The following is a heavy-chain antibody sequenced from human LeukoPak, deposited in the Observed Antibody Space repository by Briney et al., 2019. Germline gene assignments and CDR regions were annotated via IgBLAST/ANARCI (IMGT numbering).Heavy chain of an antibody. CDR2: ISVTSHNT. J-gene: IGHJ4*02. V-gene: IGHV3-23*01. D-gene: IGHD5-12*01. CDR3: VRGGHDHGNFGY. Sequence: PGGSLRLSCVVSGFTFSRYAMSWVRQAPGGRLEWVSFISVTSHNTHYADSVKGRFTIFRDDSKNILYLQMNSLRVEDTATYYCVRGGHDHGNFGYWGQGILVTVSS. CDR1: GFTFSRYA.